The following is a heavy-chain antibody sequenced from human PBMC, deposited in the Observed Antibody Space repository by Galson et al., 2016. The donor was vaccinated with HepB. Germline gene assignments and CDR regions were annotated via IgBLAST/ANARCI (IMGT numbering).Heavy chain of an antibody. CDR1: GFTLSTYA. D-gene: IGHD5-18*01. Sequence: SLRLSCAASGFTLSTYAMTWVRQAPGRGLDWVSAITSGGSTHYAESVKGRFTISRDNSKNTLYLQMNSLRAEDTAVYYCAKCEVDTVIHRRGWANWFDPWGQGTLVTVSA. CDR2: ITSGGST. J-gene: IGHJ5*02. V-gene: IGHV3-23*01. CDR3: AKCEVDTVIHRRGWANWFDP.